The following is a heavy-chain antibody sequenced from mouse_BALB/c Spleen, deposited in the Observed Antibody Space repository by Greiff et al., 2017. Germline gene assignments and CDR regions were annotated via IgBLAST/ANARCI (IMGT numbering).Heavy chain of an antibody. CDR1: GFTFTDYY. V-gene: IGHV7-3*02. CDR3: ARDSRYDVLTGYFDV. D-gene: IGHD2-14*01. Sequence: EVMLVESGGGLVQPGGSLRLSCATSGFTFTDYYMSWVRQPPGKALEWLGFIRNKANGYTTEYSASVKGRFTISRDNSQSILYLQMNTLRAEDSATYYCARDSRYDVLTGYFDVWGEGTTVTVSS. CDR2: IRNKANGYTT. J-gene: IGHJ1*01.